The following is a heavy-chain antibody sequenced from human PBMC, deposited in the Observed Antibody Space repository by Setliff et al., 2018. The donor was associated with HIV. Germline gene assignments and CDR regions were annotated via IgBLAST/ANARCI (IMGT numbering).Heavy chain of an antibody. CDR1: GGSFSGYY. J-gene: IGHJ5*02. CDR3: AREPTGGWFDP. V-gene: IGHV4-34*01. Sequence: PSETLSLTCAVYGGSFSGYYWSWIRQPPGKGLEWIGEINHSGGTNYNPSLKSRVTISVDTSKNQFSLKLSSVTAADTAVYYCAREPTGGWFDPWGQGTLVTVPQ. CDR2: INHSGGT. D-gene: IGHD3-10*01.